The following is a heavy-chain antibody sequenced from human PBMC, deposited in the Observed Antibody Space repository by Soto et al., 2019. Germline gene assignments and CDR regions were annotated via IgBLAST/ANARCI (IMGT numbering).Heavy chain of an antibody. CDR3: ARDFSVGATSLYYYYGMDV. CDR2: ISAYNGNT. Sequence: ASVKVSCKASGYTFTSYGISWVRPAPGQGLEWMGWISAYNGNTNYAQKLQGRVTMTTDTSTSTAYMELRSLRSDDTAVYYCARDFSVGATSLYYYYGMDVWGQGTTVTVSS. J-gene: IGHJ6*02. V-gene: IGHV1-18*01. CDR1: GYTFTSYG. D-gene: IGHD3-3*01.